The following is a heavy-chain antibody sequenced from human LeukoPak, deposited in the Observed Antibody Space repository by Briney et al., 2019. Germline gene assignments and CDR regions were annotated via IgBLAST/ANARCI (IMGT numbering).Heavy chain of an antibody. CDR2: IHYSGST. Sequence: SETLSLTCTVSGGSISSYYWSWIRQPPGKGLEWIGHIHYSGSTYYNPSLKSRLTISVDTSKNQFSLNLRSVTAADTAVYYCARDTVHRVAAVEGSYWGQGTLVTVPS. V-gene: IGHV4-59*12. CDR1: GGSISSYY. D-gene: IGHD6-13*01. CDR3: ARDTVHRVAAVEGSY. J-gene: IGHJ4*02.